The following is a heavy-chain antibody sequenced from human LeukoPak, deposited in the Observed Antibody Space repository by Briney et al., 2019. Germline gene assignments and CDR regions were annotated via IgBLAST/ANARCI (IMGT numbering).Heavy chain of an antibody. CDR2: IYYSGST. V-gene: IGHV4-59*01. J-gene: IGHJ4*02. Sequence: SETLSLTCTVSGGSISSYYWSWIRQPPGKGLEWIGYIYYSGSTNYNPSLKSRVTISVDTSKNQFSLKLSSVTAADTAVYYCARERGRYCSSTSCYLAREFDYWGQGTLVTVSS. D-gene: IGHD2-2*01. CDR3: ARERGRYCSSTSCYLAREFDY. CDR1: GGSISSYY.